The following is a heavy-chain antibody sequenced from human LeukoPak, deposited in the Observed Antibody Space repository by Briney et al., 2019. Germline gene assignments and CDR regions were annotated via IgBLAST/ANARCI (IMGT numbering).Heavy chain of an antibody. CDR3: ARVGTKNYYYGMDV. CDR1: GVSVSSGSYY. CDR2: IYYSGST. Sequence: MPSETLSLTCTVSGVSVSSGSYYWGWLRQPPGKGLEWIGYIYYSGSTNYNPSLKSRVTISVDTSKNQFSLKLSSVTAADTAVYYCARVGTKNYYYGMDVWGQGTTVTVSS. V-gene: IGHV4-61*01. J-gene: IGHJ6*02. D-gene: IGHD2-8*01.